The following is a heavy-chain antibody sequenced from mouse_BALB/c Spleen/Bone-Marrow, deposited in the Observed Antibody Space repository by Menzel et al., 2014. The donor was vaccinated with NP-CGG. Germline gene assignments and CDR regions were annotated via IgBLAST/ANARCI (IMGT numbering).Heavy chain of an antibody. D-gene: IGHD2-3*01. CDR3: ARDGYYEGFYAMDY. CDR2: IDPYYGGT. CDR1: GYSFTGYN. V-gene: IGHV1S135*01. J-gene: IGHJ4*01. Sequence: VQLQQSGPELERPGASVKISCKASGYSFTGYNMNWVKQSNGKSLEWIGNIDPYYGGTSYNQKFKGKASLTVDKSSSTAYMHLKSLTSEDSAVYYCARDGYYEGFYAMDYWGQGTSVTVSS.